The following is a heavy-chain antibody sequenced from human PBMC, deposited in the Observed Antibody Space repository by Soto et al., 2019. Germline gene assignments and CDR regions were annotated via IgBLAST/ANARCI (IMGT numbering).Heavy chain of an antibody. Sequence: ASVKVSCKASGYTFTSYYIHWVRQAPGQGLEWMGIINPSGGSTSYAQKFQGRVTMTRDTSTSTVYMELSSLRSEDTAVYYCARGPPAFNYDSSGYYGYWGQGTLVTVSS. CDR1: GYTFTSYY. CDR2: INPSGGST. J-gene: IGHJ4*02. D-gene: IGHD3-22*01. CDR3: ARGPPAFNYDSSGYYGY. V-gene: IGHV1-46*01.